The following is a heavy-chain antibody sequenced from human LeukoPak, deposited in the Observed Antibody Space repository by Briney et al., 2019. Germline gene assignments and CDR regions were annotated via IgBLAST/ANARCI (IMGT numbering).Heavy chain of an antibody. J-gene: IGHJ4*02. CDR2: VYYTGST. CDR3: ASHRRSHGAEY. Sequence: SETLSLTCTVSGGSFEHYFWSWIRQPPGKGLEFLGYVYYTGSTDYSPSLKSRLSISAGTAKNQFSLNLRSVTAADTAVYFCASHRRSHGAEYWGQGTLVTVSS. V-gene: IGHV4-59*08. D-gene: IGHD5-18*01. CDR1: GGSFEHYF.